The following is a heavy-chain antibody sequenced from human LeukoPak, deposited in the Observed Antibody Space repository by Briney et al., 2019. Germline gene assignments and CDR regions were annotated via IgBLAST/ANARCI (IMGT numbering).Heavy chain of an antibody. J-gene: IGHJ3*02. CDR1: GGSISSGGYY. Sequence: SETLSLTCTVSGGSISSGGYYWSWIRQHPGKGLEWIGYIYYSGSTYYNPSLKSRVTISVDTSKNQFSLKLSSVTAADTAVYYCARERLGYCSGGSCYSYAFDIWGQGTMVTVSS. D-gene: IGHD2-15*01. CDR2: IYYSGST. V-gene: IGHV4-31*03. CDR3: ARERLGYCSGGSCYSYAFDI.